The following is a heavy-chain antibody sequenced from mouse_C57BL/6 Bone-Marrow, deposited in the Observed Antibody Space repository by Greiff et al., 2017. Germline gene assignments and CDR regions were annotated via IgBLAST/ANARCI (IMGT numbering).Heavy chain of an antibody. D-gene: IGHD1-2*01. CDR2: IYPGDGDT. V-gene: IGHV1-82*01. CDR3: ARAKTADCDY. CDR1: GYAFSSSW. J-gene: IGHJ2*01. Sequence: VKLMESGPELVKPGASVKISCKASGYAFSSSWMNWVKQRPGKGLEWIGRIYPGDGDTNYNGKFKGKATLTADKSSRTAYMQRSSRTSEDAAVYVGARAKTADCDYWGQGTTLTVAS.